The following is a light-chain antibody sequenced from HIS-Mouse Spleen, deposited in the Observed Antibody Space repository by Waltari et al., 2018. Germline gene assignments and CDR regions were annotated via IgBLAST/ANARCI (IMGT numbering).Light chain of an antibody. CDR1: SLRSYY. Sequence: SSELTQDPAVSVALGHTVRNTCQGDSLRSYYASWYQQKPGQAPVLVIYGKNNRPSGIPDRFSGSSSGNTASLTITGAQAEDEADYYCNSRDSSGNHLSVFGTGTKVTVL. V-gene: IGLV3-19*01. CDR2: GKN. J-gene: IGLJ1*01. CDR3: NSRDSSGNHLSV.